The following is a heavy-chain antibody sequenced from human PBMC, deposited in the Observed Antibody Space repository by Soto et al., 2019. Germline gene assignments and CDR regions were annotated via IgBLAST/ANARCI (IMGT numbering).Heavy chain of an antibody. CDR1: GGSFSGYY. CDR3: ALRQSGSYYASFPLIDC. Sequence: PSETLSLTCAVYGGSFSGYYWSWIRQPPGKGLEWIGEINHSGSTNYNPSLKSRVTISVDTSKNQFSLKLSSVTAADTAVYYCALRQSGSYYASFPLIDCWGQGTLVTVSS. J-gene: IGHJ4*02. D-gene: IGHD1-26*01. CDR2: INHSGST. V-gene: IGHV4-34*01.